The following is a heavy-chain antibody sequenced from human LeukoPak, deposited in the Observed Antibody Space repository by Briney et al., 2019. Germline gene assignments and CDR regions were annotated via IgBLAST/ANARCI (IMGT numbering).Heavy chain of an antibody. CDR3: ARAPVAGPLADAFDI. J-gene: IGHJ3*02. CDR2: IYYSGST. D-gene: IGHD6-19*01. CDR1: GGSISSGGYY. Sequence: SETLSLTCTVSGGSISSGGYYWSWIRQHPGKGLEWIGYIYYSGSTYYNPSLKSRVTISVDTSKNQFSLKLSSVTAADTAVYYCARAPVAGPLADAFDIWGQGTMVTASS. V-gene: IGHV4-31*03.